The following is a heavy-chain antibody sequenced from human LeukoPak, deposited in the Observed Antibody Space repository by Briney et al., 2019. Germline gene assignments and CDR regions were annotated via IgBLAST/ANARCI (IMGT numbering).Heavy chain of an antibody. J-gene: IGHJ4*02. Sequence: SETLSLTCTVSGGSVSSGIYYWSWIRQPPGKGLEWIGYIYYSGSTSYNPSLKSRVTISVDTSRNQFSLKLSSVTAADTAVYYCARGPVGGSYFDYWGQGTLVTVSS. D-gene: IGHD1-26*01. CDR2: IYYSGST. CDR3: ARGPVGGSYFDY. V-gene: IGHV4-61*01. CDR1: GGSVSSGIYY.